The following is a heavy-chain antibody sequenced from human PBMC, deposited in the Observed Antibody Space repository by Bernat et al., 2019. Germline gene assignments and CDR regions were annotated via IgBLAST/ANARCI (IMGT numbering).Heavy chain of an antibody. J-gene: IGHJ6*02. CDR3: EKEAEAGTDHYNYYGMDD. V-gene: IGHV3-9*01. Sequence: EVQLVESGGGLVQPGSSLILSCPASGFTFDVYAMHWVRQAPGMGLECVSGISWNSGSIGYAESEKSRITICRDNAKNSLYKKMNSMRAEDTTMYYCEKEAEAGTDHYNYYGMDDWGQGTKVNVSS. CDR2: ISWNSGSI. CDR1: GFTFDVYA. D-gene: IGHD6-13*01.